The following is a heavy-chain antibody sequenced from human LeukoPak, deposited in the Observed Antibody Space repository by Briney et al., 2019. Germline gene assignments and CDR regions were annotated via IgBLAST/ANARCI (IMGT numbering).Heavy chain of an antibody. J-gene: IGHJ3*02. CDR2: VYSGGST. CDR1: GFTVSSEY. D-gene: IGHD3-10*01. V-gene: IGHV3-53*01. CDR3: AVNSYGSGDGAFDI. Sequence: GGSLRLSCAASGFTVSSEYMTWVRQAPGKGLEWVSVVYSGGSTYYADSVKGRFTISRDNSKNTLYLQMNSLRAEDTAVYYCAVNSYGSGDGAFDIWGQGTMVTVSS.